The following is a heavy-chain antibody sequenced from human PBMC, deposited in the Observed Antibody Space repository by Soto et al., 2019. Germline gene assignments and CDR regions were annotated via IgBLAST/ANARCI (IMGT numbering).Heavy chain of an antibody. CDR1: GGSFSGYY. V-gene: IGHV4-59*01. CDR3: ARVQMATLYFDY. D-gene: IGHD5-12*01. CDR2: FYYSGTH. J-gene: IGHJ4*02. Sequence: QVQLQKSGPGLVKPSETLSLTCTVSGGSFSGYYWSWVRQPPGKGLEWIGYFYYSGTHNYNPSLNSRLTISIDTSKNQFSLELNSVTAADTAVYYCARVQMATLYFDYWGQGTLVTVSP.